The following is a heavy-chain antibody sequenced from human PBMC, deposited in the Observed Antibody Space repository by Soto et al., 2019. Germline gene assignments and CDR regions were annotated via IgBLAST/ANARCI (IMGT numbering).Heavy chain of an antibody. CDR2: ISRDGSNS. J-gene: IGHJ4*02. V-gene: IGHV3-30*03. CDR3: ARGNLSFDFDS. CDR1: GFSFGSFG. Sequence: QIQLVESGGGVVQPGGSLRLSCSASGFSFGSFGMHWVRQAPGEGLEWVACISRDGSNSFYGDSVKGRFTLSRDNSRNTVYLQMSNTRDEDTALYYCARGNLSFDFDSWGQGTLVIVSS.